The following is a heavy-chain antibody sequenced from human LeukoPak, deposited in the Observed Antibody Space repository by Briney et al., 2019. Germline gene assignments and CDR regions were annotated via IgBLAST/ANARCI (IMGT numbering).Heavy chain of an antibody. J-gene: IGHJ4*02. CDR3: ASNSFDYYGSGSYSVDY. Sequence: SETLSLTCTVSGGSISSYYWSWIRQPPGKGLEWIGRIYTSGSTNYNPSLKSRVTMSVDTSKNQFSLKLSSVTAADTAVYYCASNSFDYYGSGSYSVDYWGQGTLVTVSS. CDR1: GGSISSYY. D-gene: IGHD3-10*01. V-gene: IGHV4-4*07. CDR2: IYTSGST.